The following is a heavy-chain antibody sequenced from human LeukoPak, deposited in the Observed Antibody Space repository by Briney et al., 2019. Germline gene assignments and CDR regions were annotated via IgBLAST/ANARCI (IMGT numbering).Heavy chain of an antibody. CDR2: ISGSGGST. Sequence: GGSLRLSCAASGFTFHIYAMHWVRQAPGKGLEWVSAISGSGGSTYYADSVKGRFTISRDNSKNTLYLQMNSLRAEDTAVYYCAKRQEETVTTKRTPFDYWGQGTLVTVSS. J-gene: IGHJ4*02. V-gene: IGHV3-23*01. CDR3: AKRQEETVTTKRTPFDY. D-gene: IGHD4-17*01. CDR1: GFTFHIYA.